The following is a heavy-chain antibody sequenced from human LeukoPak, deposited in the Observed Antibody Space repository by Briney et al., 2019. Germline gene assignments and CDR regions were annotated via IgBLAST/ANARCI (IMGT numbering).Heavy chain of an antibody. V-gene: IGHV3-30*02. CDR2: IQHDSSNK. Sequence: GGSLRLSCVASGFTFANYGIHWVRQAPDKGLEWAAFIQHDSSNKYYADSVKGRFTISRDNSKNTLYLQMNSLRAEDTAVYYCAKGVTFGGVIGFDYWGQGTLVTVSS. D-gene: IGHD3-16*02. CDR3: AKGVTFGGVIGFDY. CDR1: GFTFANYG. J-gene: IGHJ4*02.